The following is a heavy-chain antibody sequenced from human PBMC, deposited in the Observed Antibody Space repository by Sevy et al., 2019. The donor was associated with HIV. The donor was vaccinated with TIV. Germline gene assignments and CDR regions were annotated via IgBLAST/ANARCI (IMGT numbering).Heavy chain of an antibody. CDR3: ARVAVEYCTNDCYHRFDH. Sequence: GGSLRLSCVASGFTFPIYSVLWVRQAPGKGLEWLTLISYDGNYKYYAESVKDRFTISRDNSNNILYLQMSSLRVEDTALYFCARVAVEYCTNDCYHRFDHWGLGTLVTVSS. V-gene: IGHV3-30*04. CDR2: ISYDGNYK. D-gene: IGHD2-8*01. J-gene: IGHJ4*02. CDR1: GFTFPIYS.